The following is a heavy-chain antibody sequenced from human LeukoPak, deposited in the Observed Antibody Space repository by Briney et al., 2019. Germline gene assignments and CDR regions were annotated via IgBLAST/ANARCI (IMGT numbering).Heavy chain of an antibody. V-gene: IGHV6-1*01. CDR1: GDNVSSNSAT. Sequence: SQTLSVTCAISGDNVSSNSATWSWIRQSPSRGLEWLGRTYYRSKWYSDYAVSVKGRITINPDTSKNQFSLQLNAVTPEDTAVYYCARGDSGYLDYWGQGTLVTVSS. CDR3: ARGDSGYLDY. J-gene: IGHJ4*02. CDR2: TYYRSKWYS. D-gene: IGHD3-22*01.